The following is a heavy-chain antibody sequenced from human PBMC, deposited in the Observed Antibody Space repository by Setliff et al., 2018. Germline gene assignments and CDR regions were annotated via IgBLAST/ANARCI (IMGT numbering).Heavy chain of an antibody. CDR3: VKDPSVYGADSGSI. D-gene: IGHD2-21*02. CDR2: ISGSGSTI. CDR1: GGSISSGTYY. Sequence: LSLTCSVSGGSISSGTYYWSWIRQPPGKGLEWISYISGSGSTIYYADSVKARFSISRDDAKNTLYLQMTSLRGDDTAVYYCVKDPSVYGADSGSIWGQGTMVTVSS. J-gene: IGHJ3*02. V-gene: IGHV3-11*04.